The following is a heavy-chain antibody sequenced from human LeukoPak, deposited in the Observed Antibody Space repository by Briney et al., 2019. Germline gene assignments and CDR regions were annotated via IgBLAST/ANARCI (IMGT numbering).Heavy chain of an antibody. D-gene: IGHD6-13*01. J-gene: IGHJ6*03. CDR3: ARDASSWGRGATWYMDV. Sequence: ASVKVSCKASGYTFTSYYMHWVRQAPGQGLEWMGIINPSGGSTSYAQKFQGRVTMTRDMSTSTVYMELSSLRSEDTAVYYCARDASSWGRGATWYMDVWGKGTTVTVSS. CDR2: INPSGGST. V-gene: IGHV1-46*01. CDR1: GYTFTSYY.